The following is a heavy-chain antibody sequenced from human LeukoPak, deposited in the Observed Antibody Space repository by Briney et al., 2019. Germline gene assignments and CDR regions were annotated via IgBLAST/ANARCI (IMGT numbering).Heavy chain of an antibody. J-gene: IGHJ4*02. V-gene: IGHV3-21*01. D-gene: IGHD5-18*01. CDR2: ISSSGSYI. CDR1: GFTFSSYS. CDR3: ARKDRLGYSYGQEPFDF. Sequence: GGSLRLSCAASGFTFSSYSMNWVRQAPGKGLEWVSSISSSGSYIYYADSVKGRFTISRDNAKNSLYLQMNSLRAEDTAVYYCARKDRLGYSYGQEPFDFWGQGTLVTVSS.